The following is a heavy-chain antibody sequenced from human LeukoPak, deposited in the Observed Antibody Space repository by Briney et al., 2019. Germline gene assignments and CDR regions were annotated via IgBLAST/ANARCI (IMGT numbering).Heavy chain of an antibody. CDR3: AREAPEVDAFDI. V-gene: IGHV3-30*19. D-gene: IGHD1-14*01. CDR1: GFTFSSYG. Sequence: GRSLRLSCAASGFTFSSYGMHWVRQAPGKGLEWVAVIWYDGSNKYYADSVKGRFTISRDNSKNTLYLQMNSLRAEDTAVYYCAREAPEVDAFDIWGQGTMVTVSS. CDR2: IWYDGSNK. J-gene: IGHJ3*02.